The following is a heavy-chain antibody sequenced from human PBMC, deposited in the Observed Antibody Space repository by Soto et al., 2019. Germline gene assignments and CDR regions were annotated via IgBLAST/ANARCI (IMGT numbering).Heavy chain of an antibody. V-gene: IGHV3-20*04. J-gene: IGHJ1*01. Sequence: PGGSLRLSCAASGFTFDDYGMSWVRQAPGKGLEWVSGINWNGGSTGYADSVKGRFTISRDNAKNSLYLQMNSLRAEDTAVYYCARLDSSGYTPYFQHWGQGTLVTVSS. CDR2: INWNGGST. D-gene: IGHD3-22*01. CDR3: ARLDSSGYTPYFQH. CDR1: GFTFDDYG.